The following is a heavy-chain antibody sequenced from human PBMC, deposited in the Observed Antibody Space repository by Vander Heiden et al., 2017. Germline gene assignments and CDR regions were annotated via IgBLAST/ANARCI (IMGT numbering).Heavy chain of an antibody. V-gene: IGHV3-7*01. J-gene: IGHJ4*02. CDR3: ASDSAGLVPAAIYYFDY. CDR1: GFTFSTYW. D-gene: IGHD2-2*02. Sequence: EVQLVESGGGLVQPGGSLRLSCAASGFTFSTYWTSWVRQAPGKGLEWVANIKQDGSEKYYVDSVKGRFTISRDNAKNSLYLQMNSLRAEDTAVYYCASDSAGLVPAAIYYFDYWGQGTLVTVSS. CDR2: IKQDGSEK.